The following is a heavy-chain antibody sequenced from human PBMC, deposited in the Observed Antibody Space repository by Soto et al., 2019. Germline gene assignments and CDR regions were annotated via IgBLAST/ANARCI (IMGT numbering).Heavy chain of an antibody. CDR3: AREKTPMSPHYFYYGMDV. Sequence: SETLSLTCTVSGVSLRGYSWSWIRQSPGKGLEWIGYVYSGGGTNYSPSFMGRVTISVDTTDNQFSLKLNSVTAADTAVYYCAREKTPMSPHYFYYGMDVWGQGTTVTVSS. CDR1: GVSLRGYS. V-gene: IGHV4-59*01. J-gene: IGHJ6*02. CDR2: VYSGGGT. D-gene: IGHD3-9*01.